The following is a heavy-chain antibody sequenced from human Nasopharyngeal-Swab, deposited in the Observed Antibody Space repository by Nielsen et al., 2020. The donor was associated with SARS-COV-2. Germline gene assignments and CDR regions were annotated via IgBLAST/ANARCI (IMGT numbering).Heavy chain of an antibody. CDR1: GYSFTNYW. V-gene: IGHV5-51*01. CDR2: IYPGDSSI. CDR3: ARRGDCNGNPCYSDY. J-gene: IGHJ4*02. D-gene: IGHD2-21*02. Sequence: GESLKISCKASGYSFTNYWIGWVRQMPGTGLEWMGLIYPGDSSIRYIPFFQGQVTISVDKSISTTYLQWSNLKASDAATYYCARRGDCNGNPCYSDYWGQGTLVTVSS.